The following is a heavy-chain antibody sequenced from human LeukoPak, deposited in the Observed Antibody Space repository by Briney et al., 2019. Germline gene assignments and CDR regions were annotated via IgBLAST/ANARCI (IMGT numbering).Heavy chain of an antibody. CDR1: GFTFSNYA. Sequence: GGSLRLSCAASGFTFSNYAMTWVRQAPGKGLEWVSAISGTSDNTYYANSVRGRFPISRDNSKNTLYLQVNSLRAEDTAIYYCSKGRTVTGTLALDYWGQGTLVTVSS. V-gene: IGHV3-23*01. J-gene: IGHJ4*02. CDR2: ISGTSDNT. D-gene: IGHD6-19*01. CDR3: SKGRTVTGTLALDY.